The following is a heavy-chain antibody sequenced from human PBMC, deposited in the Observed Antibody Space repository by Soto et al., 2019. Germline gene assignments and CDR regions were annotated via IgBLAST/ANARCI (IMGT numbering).Heavy chain of an antibody. CDR1: GGSFSGYY. V-gene: IGHV4-34*01. CDR2: INHSGST. J-gene: IGHJ4*02. Sequence: TLSLTCAVYGGSFSGYYWSWIRQPPGKGLEWIGEINHSGSTNYNPSLKSRVTISVDTSKNQFSLKLSSVTAADTAVYYCARPSTVTTYYSEDWGQGSLVTFSS. D-gene: IGHD4-17*01. CDR3: ARPSTVTTYYSED.